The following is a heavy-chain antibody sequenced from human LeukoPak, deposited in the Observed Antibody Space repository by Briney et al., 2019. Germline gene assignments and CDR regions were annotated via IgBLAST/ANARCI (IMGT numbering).Heavy chain of an antibody. CDR2: VGGSGSST. Sequence: GGSLRLSCAASGFTFSSYAMSWVRQAPGKGLEWVSGVGGSGSSTYYADSVKGRFTISRDNSKNTLYLQMNSLRAEDTAVYYCAKDLDIVATIIGNWGQGTLVTVSS. CDR1: GFTFSSYA. V-gene: IGHV3-23*01. CDR3: AKDLDIVATIIGN. D-gene: IGHD5-12*01. J-gene: IGHJ4*02.